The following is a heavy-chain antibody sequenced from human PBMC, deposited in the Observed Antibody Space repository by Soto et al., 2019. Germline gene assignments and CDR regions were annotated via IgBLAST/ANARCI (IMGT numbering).Heavy chain of an antibody. CDR3: ALWFGELGRRALYYYGMDV. Sequence: SETLYLTCTVSGGSISSGGYYWSWIRQHPGKGLEWIGYIYYSGSTYYNPSLKSRVTISVDTSKNQFSLKLISVTAADTAVYYCALWFGELGRRALYYYGMDVWGQGTTVTVSS. J-gene: IGHJ6*02. CDR2: IYYSGST. D-gene: IGHD3-10*01. CDR1: GGSISSGGYY. V-gene: IGHV4-31*03.